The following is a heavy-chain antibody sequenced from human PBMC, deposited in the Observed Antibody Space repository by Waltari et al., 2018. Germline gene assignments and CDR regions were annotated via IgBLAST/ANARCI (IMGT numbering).Heavy chain of an antibody. CDR3: ARDRARDYYYGMDV. V-gene: IGHV3-48*01. D-gene: IGHD3-10*01. CDR1: GFTLSSYS. Sequence: EVQLVESGGGLVQPGGSLRLSCAASGFTLSSYSMNWVRQAPGKGLEWVSYISSSSTIYYADSVKGRFTISRDNAKNSLYLQMNSLRAEDTAVYYCARDRARDYYYGMDVWGQGTTVTVSS. J-gene: IGHJ6*02. CDR2: ISSSSTI.